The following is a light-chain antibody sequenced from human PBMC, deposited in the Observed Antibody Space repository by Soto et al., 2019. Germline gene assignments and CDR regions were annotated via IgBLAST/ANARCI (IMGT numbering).Light chain of an antibody. J-gene: IGLJ1*01. CDR3: QSYDSSRSGSGV. CDR2: GTS. CDR1: SSNIGAGYD. Sequence: QSVLTQPPSVSGAPGQRVTISCTGSSSNIGAGYDVHWYQQLPGTAPKLLIYGTSNRPSGVPDRFSGSKSGTSASLAITGLQAEDEADYYCQSYDSSRSGSGVFGTGTKLTVL. V-gene: IGLV1-40*01.